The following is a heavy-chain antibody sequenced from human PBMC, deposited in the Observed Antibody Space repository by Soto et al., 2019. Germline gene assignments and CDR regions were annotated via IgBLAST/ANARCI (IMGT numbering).Heavy chain of an antibody. CDR3: ARQGGWYMDY. CDR2: IHQRGTT. CDR1: ADSISSTTW. J-gene: IGHJ4*02. V-gene: IGHV4-4*02. D-gene: IGHD6-19*01. Sequence: QVQLQESGPGLVKPAGTLSLTCDVSADSISSTTWWSWVRQPPGGGLEWIWEIHQRGTTNYNPSLKSRVTISIDKSKNQFSLKVTSVTAADTAVYYCARQGGWYMDYWGQGTLVTVSS.